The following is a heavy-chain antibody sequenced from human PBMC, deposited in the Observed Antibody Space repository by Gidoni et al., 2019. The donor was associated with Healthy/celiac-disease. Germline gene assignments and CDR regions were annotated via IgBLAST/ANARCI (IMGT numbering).Heavy chain of an antibody. Sequence: QVQLQQWGAGLLKPSETLSLTCAVYGGSFSGYSWSWIRQPPGKGLEWIGEINHSGSTNYNPSLKSRVTISVDTSKNQFSLKLSSVTAADTAVYYCARGRSSLDYVWGSYRYTYFDCWGQGTLVTVSS. J-gene: IGHJ4*02. CDR1: GGSFSGYS. CDR3: ARGRSSLDYVWGSYRYTYFDC. D-gene: IGHD3-16*02. CDR2: INHSGST. V-gene: IGHV4-34*01.